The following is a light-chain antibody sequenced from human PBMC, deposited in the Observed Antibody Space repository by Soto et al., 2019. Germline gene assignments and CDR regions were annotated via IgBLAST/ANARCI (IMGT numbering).Light chain of an antibody. Sequence: DIQMTQSPSTLSASVGDRVTITCRASQSINSWLAWYQQKPGKAPKLLIYDASSLESGVPSRFSGSGSGTEFTLTISSLQPEDVATYYCQKYNSAPRTFGQGTKVDIK. CDR1: QSINSW. CDR3: QKYNSAPRT. CDR2: DAS. J-gene: IGKJ1*01. V-gene: IGKV1-5*01.